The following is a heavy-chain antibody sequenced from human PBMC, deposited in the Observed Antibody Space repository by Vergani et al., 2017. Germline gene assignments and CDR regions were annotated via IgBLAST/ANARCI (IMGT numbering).Heavy chain of an antibody. V-gene: IGHV1-69*14. CDR2: IIPIFGTA. CDR3: ARVPIVVVPAAIPYGWFDP. Sequence: QVQLVQSGAEVKKPGSSVKVSCKASGGTFSSYAISWVRQAPGQGLEWMGRIIPIFGTANYAQKFQGRVTITADKSTSTAYMELSSLRSEDTAVYYCARVPIVVVPAAIPYGWFDPWGQGTLVTVSS. CDR1: GGTFSSYA. D-gene: IGHD2-2*01. J-gene: IGHJ5*02.